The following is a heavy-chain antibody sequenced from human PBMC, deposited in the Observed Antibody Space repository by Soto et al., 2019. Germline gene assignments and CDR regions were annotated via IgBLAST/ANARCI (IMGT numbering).Heavy chain of an antibody. CDR1: GFTFSSYA. CDR3: AKASGGFGEFDY. Sequence: EVQLLESGGGLVQPGGSLRLSCAASGFTFSSYAMSWVRQAPGKGLEWVSAISGSGGSTYYADSVKGRFTISRDNSKNRLYLQMNSLRAEDTAVYYCAKASGGFGEFDYWGQGTLVTVSS. J-gene: IGHJ4*02. D-gene: IGHD3-10*01. V-gene: IGHV3-23*01. CDR2: ISGSGGST.